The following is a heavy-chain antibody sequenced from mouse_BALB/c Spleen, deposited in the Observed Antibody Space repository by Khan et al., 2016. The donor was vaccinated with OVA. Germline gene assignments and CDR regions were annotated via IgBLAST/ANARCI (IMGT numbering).Heavy chain of an antibody. CDR3: ARGLRYVDY. V-gene: IGHV3-2*02. D-gene: IGHD3-1*01. CDR1: GYSITSDSA. J-gene: IGHJ2*01. Sequence: EVQLQESGPGLVKPSQSLSLTCTVTGYSITSDSAWNWIRQFPGNKLEWMGYIDYSGRANYNPSLKSRISITRDTSKNQFFLQLNSVTTEDTATYYCARGLRYVDYWGQGTTLTVSS. CDR2: IDYSGRA.